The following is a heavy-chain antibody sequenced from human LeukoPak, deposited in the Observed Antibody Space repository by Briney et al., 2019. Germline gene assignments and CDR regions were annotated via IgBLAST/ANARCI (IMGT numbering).Heavy chain of an antibody. V-gene: IGHV3-7*03. CDR3: AKDKSPSIAVAGRSRGFDY. CDR2: INQDGSEK. D-gene: IGHD6-19*01. J-gene: IGHJ4*02. CDR1: GFTFSRYW. Sequence: GGSLRLSCAASGFTFSRYWMSWVRQAPGKGLEWVANINQDGSEKYYVDSVKGRFTISRDNAKNSLYLQMNSLRAEDTALYYCAKDKSPSIAVAGRSRGFDYWGQGTLVTVSS.